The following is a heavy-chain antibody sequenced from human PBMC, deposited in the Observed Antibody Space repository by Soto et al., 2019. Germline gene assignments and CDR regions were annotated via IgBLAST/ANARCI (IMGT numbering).Heavy chain of an antibody. D-gene: IGHD1-26*01. V-gene: IGHV3-23*01. CDR2: ISSGGGSR. J-gene: IGHJ5*01. CDR1: GFTFSNYA. Sequence: GGSLRLSCVASGFTFSNYAMSWVRQAPGKGLEWVSTISSGGGSRNYADSVKGRFTISRDSPENKLFLQMSSLRAEDTAVYYCAGASSGSYACFDPWGQGTLVTVSS. CDR3: AGASSGSYACFDP.